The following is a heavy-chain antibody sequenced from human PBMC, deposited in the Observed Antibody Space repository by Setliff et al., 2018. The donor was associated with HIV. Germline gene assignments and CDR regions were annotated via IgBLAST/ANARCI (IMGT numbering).Heavy chain of an antibody. D-gene: IGHD5-12*01. J-gene: IGHJ3*02. V-gene: IGHV4-61*03. CDR3: ARAEMATIVAFDI. CDR2: IST. Sequence: SWVRQAPGQGLEWMGWISTKYNPSLTSRVTISVDTSKNHFSLKLTSVTAADTAVYYCARAEMATIVAFDIWGQGTMVTVSS.